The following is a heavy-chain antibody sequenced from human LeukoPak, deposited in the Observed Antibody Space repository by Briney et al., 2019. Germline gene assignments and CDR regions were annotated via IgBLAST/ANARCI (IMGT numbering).Heavy chain of an antibody. V-gene: IGHV3-21*01. CDR3: ARGREDYDSGGYYLLFDF. CDR2: ISGTSYI. D-gene: IGHD3-22*01. J-gene: IGHJ4*02. CDR1: GFTFSIYS. Sequence: GSLRLSCAASGFTFSIYSMNWVRQAPGKGLVWVSSISGTSYIYYADSVKGRFTISRDNAKNSLYLQMNSLRAEDTALYYCARGREDYDSGGYYLLFDFWGQGTLVTVSS.